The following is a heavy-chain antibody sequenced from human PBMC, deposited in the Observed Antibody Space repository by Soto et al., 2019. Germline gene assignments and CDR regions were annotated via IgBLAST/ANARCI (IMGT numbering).Heavy chain of an antibody. CDR3: ARGVYCGGDCYSPNDY. D-gene: IGHD2-21*02. J-gene: IGHJ4*02. Sequence: QVQLVQSGAEVKKPGSSVKVSCKASGGTFSSYAISWVRQAPGQGLEWMGGIIPIFGTANYAQKFQGRVTSTADESTSTAYMELSSLRSEDTAVYYCARGVYCGGDCYSPNDYWGQGTLVTVSS. CDR1: GGTFSSYA. CDR2: IIPIFGTA. V-gene: IGHV1-69*12.